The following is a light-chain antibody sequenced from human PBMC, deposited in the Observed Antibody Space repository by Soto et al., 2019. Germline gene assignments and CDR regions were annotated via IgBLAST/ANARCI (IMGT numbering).Light chain of an antibody. CDR3: SSYTSSSTPYV. CDR1: SSDVGGYNY. V-gene: IGLV2-14*01. J-gene: IGLJ1*01. CDR2: DVS. Sequence: QSLLTQPASVSGSPGQSITISCPGTSSDVGGYNYVSWYQQHPGKAPKLMIYDVSNRPSGVSNRFSGSKSGNTASLTISGLQAEDEADYYCSSYTSSSTPYVFGTGTKVTVL.